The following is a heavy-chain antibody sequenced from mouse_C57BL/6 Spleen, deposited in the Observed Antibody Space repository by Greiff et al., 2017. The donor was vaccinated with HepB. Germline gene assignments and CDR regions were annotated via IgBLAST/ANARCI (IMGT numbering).Heavy chain of an antibody. CDR3: ARQGVYGNYYFDY. CDR2: ISGGGGNT. CDR1: GFTFSSYT. V-gene: IGHV5-9*01. J-gene: IGHJ2*01. D-gene: IGHD2-1*01. Sequence: EVKLQESGGGLVKPGGSLKLSCAASGFTFSSYTMSWVRQTPEKRLEWVATISGGGGNTYYPDSVKGRFTISRDNAKNTLYLQMSSLRSEDTALYYCARQGVYGNYYFDYWGQGTTLTVSS.